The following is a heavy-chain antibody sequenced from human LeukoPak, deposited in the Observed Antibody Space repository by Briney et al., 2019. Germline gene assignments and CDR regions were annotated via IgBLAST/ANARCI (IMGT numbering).Heavy chain of an antibody. CDR3: ARGLRYFDWYADY. CDR2: ISSSGSTV. V-gene: IGHV3-48*03. Sequence: GGSLRLSCAASGFTFSSYEMNWVRQAPGKGLEWVSYISSSGSTVYYADSVKGRFTISRDNAKNSLYLQMNSLRAEDTAVYYCARGLRYFDWYADYWGQGTLVTVSS. J-gene: IGHJ4*02. CDR1: GFTFSSYE. D-gene: IGHD3-9*01.